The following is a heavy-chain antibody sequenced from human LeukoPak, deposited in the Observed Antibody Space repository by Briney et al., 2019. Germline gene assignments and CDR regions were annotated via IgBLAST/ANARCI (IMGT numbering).Heavy chain of an antibody. CDR3: AKDVRFSGYYIDY. CDR1: GFTFSSYS. J-gene: IGHJ4*02. CDR2: ISGSGGST. V-gene: IGHV3-23*01. D-gene: IGHD5-12*01. Sequence: GGSLRLSCAASGFTFSSYSMNWVRQAPGKGLEWVSAISGSGGSTYYADSVKGRFTISRDNSKNTLYLQMNSLRAEDTAVYYCAKDVRFSGYYIDYWGQGTLVTVSS.